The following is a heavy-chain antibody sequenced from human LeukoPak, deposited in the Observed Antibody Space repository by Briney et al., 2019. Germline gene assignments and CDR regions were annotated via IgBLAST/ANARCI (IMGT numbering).Heavy chain of an antibody. Sequence: GGSLRLSCAASGFTVSSNYMSWVRQAPGKGLEWVSVIYSGGSTYYADSVKGRFTISRDNSKNTLYLQMNSLRAEDTAVYYCARDGSGSYYNRPSDAFDIWGQGTMVTVSS. J-gene: IGHJ3*02. CDR1: GFTVSSNY. CDR2: IYSGGST. V-gene: IGHV3-66*01. D-gene: IGHD3-10*01. CDR3: ARDGSGSYYNRPSDAFDI.